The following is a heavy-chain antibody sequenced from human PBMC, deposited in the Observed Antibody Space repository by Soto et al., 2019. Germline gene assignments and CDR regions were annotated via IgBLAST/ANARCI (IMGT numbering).Heavy chain of an antibody. CDR1: GFTFSSYW. V-gene: IGHV3-7*03. J-gene: IGHJ4*02. D-gene: IGHD6-13*01. Sequence: PGGSLRLSCAVSGFTFSSYWMSWVRQAPGKGLEWVANIKQDGSEKYYVDSVKGRFTISRDNAKNSLYLQMNSLRAEDTAVYYCARTRDSSNAFDYWGLGTLVTVSS. CDR3: ARTRDSSNAFDY. CDR2: IKQDGSEK.